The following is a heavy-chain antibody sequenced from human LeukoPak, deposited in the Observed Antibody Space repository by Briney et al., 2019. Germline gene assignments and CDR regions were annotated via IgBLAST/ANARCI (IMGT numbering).Heavy chain of an antibody. D-gene: IGHD6-13*01. J-gene: IGHJ4*02. V-gene: IGHV3-7*01. CDR3: AREWQGGIAAAGTRIEGDY. CDR2: IKQDGSEK. CDR1: GFSVSGYW. Sequence: PGGSLRLSCAVSGFSVSGYWMTWIRQAPGKGLEWVANIKQDGSEKNNVAPEKGRFTIFSNNADKSLFLQMNSLRVEDTAVYYCAREWQGGIAAAGTRIEGDYWGQGTLVAVSS.